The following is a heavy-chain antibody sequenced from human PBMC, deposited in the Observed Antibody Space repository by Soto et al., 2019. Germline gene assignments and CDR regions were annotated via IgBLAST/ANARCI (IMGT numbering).Heavy chain of an antibody. CDR3: ARGYNDFWSGYLTWFDP. D-gene: IGHD3-3*01. V-gene: IGHV4-59*01. CDR2: IYYSGST. J-gene: IGHJ5*02. CDR1: GGSMSSYY. Sequence: SETLSLTCTVSGGSMSSYYWSWIRQPPGKGLEWIGYIYYSGSTNYNPSLKSRVTISVDTSKNQFSLKLSSLTAADTTVYYCARGYNDFWSGYLTWFDPWGQGTLVTVX.